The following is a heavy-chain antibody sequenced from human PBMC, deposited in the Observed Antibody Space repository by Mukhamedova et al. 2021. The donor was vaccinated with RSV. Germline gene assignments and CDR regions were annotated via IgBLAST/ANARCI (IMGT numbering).Heavy chain of an antibody. V-gene: IGHV3-30-3*02. Sequence: AEYMGGRFTISRDNSKNTLYLQMNSLRAEDTAVYYCAKDPTVVHGGSFDPWGQGTLVTVSS. J-gene: IGHJ5*02. D-gene: IGHD4-23*01. CDR3: AKDPTVVHGGSFDP.